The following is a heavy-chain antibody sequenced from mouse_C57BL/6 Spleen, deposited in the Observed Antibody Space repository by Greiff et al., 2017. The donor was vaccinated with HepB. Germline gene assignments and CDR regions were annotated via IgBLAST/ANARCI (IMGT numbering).Heavy chain of an antibody. Sequence: VHVKQSGPELVKPGDSVKISCKASGYSFTGYFMNWVMQSHGKSLEWIGRINPYNGDTFYNQKFKGKATLTVDKSSSTAHMELRSLTSEDSAVYYCARKTTVVAHWYFDVWGTGTTVTVSS. V-gene: IGHV1-20*01. CDR2: INPYNGDT. CDR1: GYSFTGYF. J-gene: IGHJ1*03. CDR3: ARKTTVVAHWYFDV. D-gene: IGHD1-1*01.